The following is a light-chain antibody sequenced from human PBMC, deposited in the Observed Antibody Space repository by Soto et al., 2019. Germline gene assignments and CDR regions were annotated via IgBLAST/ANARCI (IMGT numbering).Light chain of an antibody. CDR3: RQCYNWPLT. Sequence: TVLTQSPATLSLSPGERATLSCKAIQSIGNSLGWFQQKPGQAPRLLIDDAFNRATGIPARFTGSGSGSDLTLTISSLEPEDFGVYYCRQCYNWPLTFGGGTKVEIK. J-gene: IGKJ4*01. V-gene: IGKV3-11*01. CDR2: DAF. CDR1: QSIGNS.